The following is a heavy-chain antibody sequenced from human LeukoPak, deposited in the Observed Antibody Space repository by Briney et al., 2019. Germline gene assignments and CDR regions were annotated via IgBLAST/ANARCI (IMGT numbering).Heavy chain of an antibody. J-gene: IGHJ4*02. CDR2: ISWDGASI. Sequence: PGRSLRLSCAASGFTFDDYAVHWVRQVPGRGLEWVSSISWDGASIGYADSVQGRFTISRDNAKNSVYLQMNSLRAEDTAVYYCARDSTYYYGSGSYYWGQGTLVTVSS. D-gene: IGHD3-10*01. CDR3: ARDSTYYYGSGSYY. V-gene: IGHV3-9*01. CDR1: GFTFDDYA.